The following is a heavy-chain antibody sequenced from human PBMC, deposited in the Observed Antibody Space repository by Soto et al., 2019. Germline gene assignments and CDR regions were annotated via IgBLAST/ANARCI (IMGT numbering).Heavy chain of an antibody. CDR3: ARVWYYYDSSGYYPLFDY. CDR1: GYTFTSYG. V-gene: IGHV1-18*01. D-gene: IGHD3-22*01. CDR2: ISAYNGNT. Sequence: GASVKVSCKASGYTFTSYGISWVRQAPGQGLEWMGWISAYNGNTNYAQKLQGRVTMTTDTSTSTAYMELRSLRSDDTAVYYCARVWYYYDSSGYYPLFDYWGQGTLVTVSS. J-gene: IGHJ4*02.